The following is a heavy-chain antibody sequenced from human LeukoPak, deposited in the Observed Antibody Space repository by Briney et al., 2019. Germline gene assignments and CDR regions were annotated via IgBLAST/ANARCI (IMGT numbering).Heavy chain of an antibody. CDR3: AKDTRFYGSGNYGFDY. CDR1: GFTFSSYG. CDR2: ILYDGSNK. D-gene: IGHD3-10*01. Sequence: GGSLRLSCAASGFTFSSYGMHWVRQAPGKGLEWVTFILYDGSNKYYADSVKGRFTISRDNSKNTLYLQMNSLRTEDTAVYYCAKDTRFYGSGNYGFDYWGQGTLVTVSS. J-gene: IGHJ4*02. V-gene: IGHV3-30*02.